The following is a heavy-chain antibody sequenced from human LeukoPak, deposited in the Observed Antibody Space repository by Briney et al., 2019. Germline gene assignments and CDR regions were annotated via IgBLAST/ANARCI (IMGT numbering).Heavy chain of an antibody. CDR1: GYTFTNYD. V-gene: IGHV1-46*01. D-gene: IGHD2-15*01. Sequence: GASVKVSCKASGYTFTNYDINWVRQAPGQGLEWMGIINPSGGSTSYAQKFQGRVTMTRDTSTSTVYMELSSLRSEDTAVYYCARETVVVVAATWDYWGQGTLVTVSS. CDR3: ARETVVVVAATWDY. CDR2: INPSGGST. J-gene: IGHJ4*02.